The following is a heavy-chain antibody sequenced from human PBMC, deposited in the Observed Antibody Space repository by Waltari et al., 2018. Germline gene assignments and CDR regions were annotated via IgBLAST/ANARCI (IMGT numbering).Heavy chain of an antibody. CDR1: GGSIGSGDSF. J-gene: IGHJ5*02. Sequence: QVQLQESGPGLVKPSQTLSLTCAVSGGSIGSGDSFWRWIRQPPGKGLELIGYISYTGTSYYNPSLKSRVTISVDTSKNQFSLKLSSVTAADTAVYYCAREGEGGYSYGLNWFDPWGQGTLVTVSS. V-gene: IGHV4-30-4*08. CDR2: ISYTGTS. CDR3: AREGEGGYSYGLNWFDP. D-gene: IGHD5-18*01.